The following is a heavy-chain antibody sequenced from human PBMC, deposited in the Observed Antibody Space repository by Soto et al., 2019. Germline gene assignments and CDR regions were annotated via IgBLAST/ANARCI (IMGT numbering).Heavy chain of an antibody. CDR3: AIGDDGDY. CDR1: GFTFSSYA. Sequence: EVQLLESGGGLVQPGGSLRLSCAASGFTFSSYAMSWVRQAPGKGLEWVSAVSGGGCSTYYADSVKGRFTISKDNSKNTLYLQMNSLRAEDTAVYYCAIGDDGDYWGQGTLVTVSS. D-gene: IGHD3-3*01. V-gene: IGHV3-23*01. J-gene: IGHJ4*02. CDR2: VSGGGCST.